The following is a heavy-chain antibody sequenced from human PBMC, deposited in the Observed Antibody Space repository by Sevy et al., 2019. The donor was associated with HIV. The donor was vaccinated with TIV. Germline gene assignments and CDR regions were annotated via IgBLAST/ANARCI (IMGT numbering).Heavy chain of an antibody. CDR2: IQSKTDGGTT. Sequence: GGSLRLSCAASGFTFSDVWMSWVRQAPGKGLELVGRIQSKTDGGTTDYAAPVKDRFTISRDDSKNTLYLQMNSLKTEDTAVYYCTTEALDGDYGDYYYYGMDVWGQGTTVTVSS. V-gene: IGHV3-15*01. CDR3: TTEALDGDYGDYYYYGMDV. CDR1: GFTFSDVW. J-gene: IGHJ6*02. D-gene: IGHD4-17*01.